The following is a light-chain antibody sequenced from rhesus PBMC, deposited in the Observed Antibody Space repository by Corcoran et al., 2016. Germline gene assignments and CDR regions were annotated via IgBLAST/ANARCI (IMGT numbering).Light chain of an antibody. CDR1: QGISNW. V-gene: IGKV1-69*01. CDR3: QQHDTSPWA. J-gene: IGKJ1*01. CDR2: RAS. Sequence: DIQMTQSPSSLSASVGDRVTITCRASQGISNWLAWYQQRTGKAPKLLIYRASNLEAGVPSRFSGGGSGTDFILPISSLQPEDFATYYCQQHDTSPWAFGQGTKVEIK.